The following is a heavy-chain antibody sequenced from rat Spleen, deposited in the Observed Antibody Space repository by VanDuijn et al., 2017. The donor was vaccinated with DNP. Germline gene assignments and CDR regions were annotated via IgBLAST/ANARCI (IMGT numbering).Heavy chain of an antibody. D-gene: IGHD1-11*01. J-gene: IGHJ3*01. CDR3: IRDGGGNWFAH. V-gene: IGHV2-63*01. CDR2: IWYDGDT. Sequence: QVQLKESGPGLVQPSETLSLTCTVSGFSLTSHSVSWVRQPSGRGPEWMGRIWYDGDTAYNAAFKSRLSISRDTSTNQVFLKMSALQTDDTGTYYCIRDGGGNWFAHWGQGTLVTVSS. CDR1: GFSLTSHS.